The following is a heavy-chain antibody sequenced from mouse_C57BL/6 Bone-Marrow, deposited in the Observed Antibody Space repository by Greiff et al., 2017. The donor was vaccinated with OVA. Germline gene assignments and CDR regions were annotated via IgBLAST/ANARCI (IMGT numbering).Heavy chain of an antibody. Sequence: EVKLQESGPELVKPGASVKISCKASGYTFTDYYMNWVKQSHVKSLEWIGDINPNNGGTSYNQKFKGKATLTVDKSSSTAYMELRSLTSEDSAVYYCATGTRIDYWGQGTTLTVSS. CDR1: GYTFTDYY. V-gene: IGHV1-26*01. J-gene: IGHJ2*01. CDR3: ATGTRIDY. CDR2: INPNNGGT. D-gene: IGHD4-1*01.